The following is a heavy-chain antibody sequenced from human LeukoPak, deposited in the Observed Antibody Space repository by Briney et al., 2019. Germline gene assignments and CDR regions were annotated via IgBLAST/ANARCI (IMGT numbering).Heavy chain of an antibody. Sequence: PSGTLSLTCAVSGGSISSSNWWSWVRQPPGKGLEWIGEIYHSGSTNYNPSLKSRVTISVDKSKNQFSLKLSSVTAADTAVYYCASCPGSSTNYFDYWGQGTLVTVSS. D-gene: IGHD2-2*01. J-gene: IGHJ4*02. CDR2: IYHSGST. V-gene: IGHV4-4*02. CDR3: ASCPGSSTNYFDY. CDR1: GGSISSSNW.